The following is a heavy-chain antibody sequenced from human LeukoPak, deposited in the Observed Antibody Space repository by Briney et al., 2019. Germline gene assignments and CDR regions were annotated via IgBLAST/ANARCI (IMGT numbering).Heavy chain of an antibody. CDR1: GFTFSDYY. CDR2: ISGSSTI. V-gene: IGHV3-11*04. CDR3: ARKSSAVAGPFDY. Sequence: GGSLRLSCAASGFTFSDYYMSWIRQAPGKGLEWVSYISGSSTIYYADSVKGRFSISRDNAKNSLYLQMNSLRAEDTAVYYCARKSSAVAGPFDYWGQGTLVTVSS. D-gene: IGHD6-19*01. J-gene: IGHJ4*02.